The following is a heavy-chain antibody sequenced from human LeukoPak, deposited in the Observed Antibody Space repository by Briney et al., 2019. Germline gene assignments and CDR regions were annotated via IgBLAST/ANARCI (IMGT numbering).Heavy chain of an antibody. CDR2: ISGRGGST. V-gene: IGHV3-23*01. Sequence: GGSMRLSCAVSGFTFSSYAMSWVRHAPGRGLEWVSAISGRGGSTYYADSVKGRFTISRGNSKNTLYPQMNSRRAQDTAVHDWAKEVQRVVAGNWFDPWGQGTMVTVSS. J-gene: IGHJ5*02. D-gene: IGHD6-19*01. CDR1: GFTFSSYA. CDR3: AKEVQRVVAGNWFDP.